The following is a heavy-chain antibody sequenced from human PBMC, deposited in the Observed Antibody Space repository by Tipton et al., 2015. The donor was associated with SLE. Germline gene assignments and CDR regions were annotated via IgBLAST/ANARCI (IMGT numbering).Heavy chain of an antibody. D-gene: IGHD2-15*01. V-gene: IGHV4-61*01. CDR3: AVAVVPAGMDV. J-gene: IGHJ6*02. Sequence: TLSLTCTVSGGSVSSGSYYWNWIRQPPGKGLEWIGYISYSGSTKYNPSLKSRVTISVDTSKNQFSLKLSSVTAADTAVYYCAVAVVPAGMDVWGQGTTVTVSS. CDR1: GGSVSSGSYY. CDR2: ISYSGST.